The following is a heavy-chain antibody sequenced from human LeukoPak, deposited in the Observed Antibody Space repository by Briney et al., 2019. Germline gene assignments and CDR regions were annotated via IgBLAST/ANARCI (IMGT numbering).Heavy chain of an antibody. D-gene: IGHD4-17*01. CDR3: ARLSVTTQTDDY. V-gene: IGHV1-18*01. CDR1: GYTFTTYG. J-gene: IGHJ4*02. CDR2: ISAYNGNR. Sequence: GASVKVSCKASGYTFTTYGISWVRQAPGQGLGWMGWISAYNGNRNYAQKLQGRVTMTTDTSTTTAYMELRSLRSDDTAVYYCARLSVTTQTDDYWGQGTLVTVSS.